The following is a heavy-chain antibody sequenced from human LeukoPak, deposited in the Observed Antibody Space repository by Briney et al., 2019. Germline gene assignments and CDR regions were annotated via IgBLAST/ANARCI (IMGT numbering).Heavy chain of an antibody. CDR2: IYTSGST. V-gene: IGHV4-4*07. CDR1: GGSISSYY. D-gene: IGHD2-15*01. CDR3: ARGSRLYCSGGSCSNYNWFDP. J-gene: IGHJ5*02. Sequence: SETLSLTCTVSGGSISSYYWSWIRQPAGKGLEWIGRIYTSGSTNYNPSLKSRVTMSVDTSKNQFSLKLSSVTAADTAVYYCARGSRLYCSGGSCSNYNWFDPWGQGTLVSVSS.